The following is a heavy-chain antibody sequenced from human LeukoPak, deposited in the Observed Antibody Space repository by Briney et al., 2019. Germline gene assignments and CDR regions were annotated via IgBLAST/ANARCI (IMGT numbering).Heavy chain of an antibody. V-gene: IGHV3-11*04. CDR1: GFTFSDYY. CDR2: ISSGSTI. Sequence: PGGSLRLSCAASGFTFSDYYMSWIRQAPGKGLEWVSYISSGSTIYYADSVKGRFTISRDNAKNSLYLQMNSLRAEDTAVYYCARSLLAHDAFDIWGQGTMVTVSS. J-gene: IGHJ3*02. D-gene: IGHD3-3*01. CDR3: ARSLLAHDAFDI.